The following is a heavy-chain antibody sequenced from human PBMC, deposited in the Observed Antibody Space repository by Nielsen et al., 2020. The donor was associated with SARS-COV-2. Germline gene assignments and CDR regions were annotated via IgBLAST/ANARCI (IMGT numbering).Heavy chain of an antibody. V-gene: IGHV3-9*01. J-gene: IGHJ5*02. CDR2: ISWNSGSI. D-gene: IGHD3-3*01. CDR1: GFTFDDYA. CDR3: AKDAAGGYYHNWFDP. Sequence: GGSLRLSCAASGFTFDDYAMHWVRQAPGKGLEWVSGISWNSGSIGYADSVKGRFTISRDNAKNSLFLQMNSLRAEDTALYYCAKDAAGGYYHNWFDPWGQGTLVTVSS.